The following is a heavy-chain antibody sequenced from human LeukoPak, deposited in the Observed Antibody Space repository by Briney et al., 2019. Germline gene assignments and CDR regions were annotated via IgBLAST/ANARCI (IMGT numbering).Heavy chain of an antibody. J-gene: IGHJ4*02. D-gene: IGHD3-22*01. Sequence: GGSLRLSCAAAGFTFSNYGLSWVRQAPGKGLEWVSSISNDGGGIYSADSVRARFTISRDNSKNTLFLQMNSLRAEDTALYYCAKASSGYFVDYWGQGTLVTVSS. V-gene: IGHV3-23*01. CDR3: AKASSGYFVDY. CDR2: ISNDGGGI. CDR1: GFTFSNYG.